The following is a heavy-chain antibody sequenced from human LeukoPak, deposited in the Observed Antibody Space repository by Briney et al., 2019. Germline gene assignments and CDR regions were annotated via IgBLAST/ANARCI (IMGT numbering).Heavy chain of an antibody. V-gene: IGHV3-21*01. J-gene: IGHJ4*02. CDR2: ISSGNSYI. Sequence: GGSLRLSCAASGFTFSSYTMNWVRQAPGKGLEWVSSISSGNSYINYADSVKGRFTISRDNSKNTLYLQMSSLRAEDTAVYYCVKDRRSSGYGGFDYWGQGTLVIVSS. D-gene: IGHD5-12*01. CDR1: GFTFSSYT. CDR3: VKDRRSSGYGGFDY.